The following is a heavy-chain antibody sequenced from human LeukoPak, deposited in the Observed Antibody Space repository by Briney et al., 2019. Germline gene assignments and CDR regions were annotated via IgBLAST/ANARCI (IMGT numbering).Heavy chain of an antibody. CDR1: GGSISSYY. V-gene: IGHV4-59*01. Sequence: SETLSLTCTVSGGSISSYYWSWIRQPPGKGLEWIGYIYYSGSTNYNPSLKSRVTISVDTSKNQFSLKLSSVTAADTAVYYCARVEPLGASRSFDYWGQGTLVTVSS. D-gene: IGHD1-26*01. CDR3: ARVEPLGASRSFDY. J-gene: IGHJ4*02. CDR2: IYYSGST.